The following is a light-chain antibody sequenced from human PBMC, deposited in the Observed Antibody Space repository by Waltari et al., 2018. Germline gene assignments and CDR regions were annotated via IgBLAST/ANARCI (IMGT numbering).Light chain of an antibody. V-gene: IGLV2-14*01. CDR2: EVS. J-gene: IGLJ1*01. CDR3: SSYASSGTDV. Sequence: QSALTQPASVSGSPGQSITISCTGTGSDVGGYNYVSWYQHPPGKAPQLMIYEVSNRPSGVSNRFSGSKSGNTCSLTIAGVQAEEEADYYCSSYASSGTDVFGTGTKVTVL. CDR1: GSDVGGYNY.